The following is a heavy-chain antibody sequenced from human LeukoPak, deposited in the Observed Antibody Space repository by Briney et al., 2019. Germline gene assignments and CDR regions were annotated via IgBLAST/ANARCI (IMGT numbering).Heavy chain of an antibody. V-gene: IGHV3-23*01. Sequence: GGSLRLSCAASGFTFSSHLMHWVRQAPGKGLEWVSAISNNGGYTYYADSMQGRFTISRDNSKSTLCLQMNSLRAEDTAVYYCAKQLGYCSDGSCYFPYWGQGTLVTVSS. CDR1: GFTFSSHL. D-gene: IGHD2-15*01. CDR2: ISNNGGYT. J-gene: IGHJ4*02. CDR3: AKQLGYCSDGSCYFPY.